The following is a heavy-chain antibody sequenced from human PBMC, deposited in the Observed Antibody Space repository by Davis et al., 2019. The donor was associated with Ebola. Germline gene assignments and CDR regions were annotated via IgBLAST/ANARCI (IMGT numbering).Heavy chain of an antibody. CDR1: GFTFSSYW. Sequence: PGGSLRLSCAASGFTFSSYWMHWVRQAPGKGLEWVSHINGVGGSTDYAASVKGRFTISRDNVKNTLYLQMNSLGGEDTAVYYCARGGFPAALDYWGQGALVTVSS. D-gene: IGHD2-2*01. CDR2: INGVGGST. J-gene: IGHJ4*02. CDR3: ARGGFPAALDY. V-gene: IGHV3-74*01.